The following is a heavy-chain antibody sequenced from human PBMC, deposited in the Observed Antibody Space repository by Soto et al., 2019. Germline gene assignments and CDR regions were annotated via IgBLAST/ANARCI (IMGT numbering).Heavy chain of an antibody. CDR2: ISAYNGNT. J-gene: IGHJ6*02. CDR1: GYTFTSYG. CDR3: ARGGGVVVVAAYYYSYYGMDV. D-gene: IGHD2-15*01. Sequence: QVQLVQSGAEVKKPGASVKVSCKASGYTFTSYGISWVRQAPGQGLEWMGWISAYNGNTNYAQKLQGRVTMATDTATSAAYMELRSSRSDDTAVYYCARGGGVVVVAAYYYSYYGMDVWGQGTTVTVSS. V-gene: IGHV1-18*01.